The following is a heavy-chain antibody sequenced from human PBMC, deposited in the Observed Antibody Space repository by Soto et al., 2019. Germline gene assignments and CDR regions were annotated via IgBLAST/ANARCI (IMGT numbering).Heavy chain of an antibody. Sequence: SETLSLTCAVYGGCFSGYYWSWIRQPPGKGLEWIGEINHSGSTNYNPSLKSRVTISVDTSKNQFSLKLSSVTAADTAVYYCARGDTYYDSSGYPNLFDYWGQGTLVTVSS. V-gene: IGHV4-34*01. CDR3: ARGDTYYDSSGYPNLFDY. CDR2: INHSGST. J-gene: IGHJ4*02. CDR1: GGCFSGYY. D-gene: IGHD3-22*01.